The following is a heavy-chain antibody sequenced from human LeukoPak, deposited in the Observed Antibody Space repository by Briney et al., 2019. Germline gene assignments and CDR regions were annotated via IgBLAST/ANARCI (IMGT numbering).Heavy chain of an antibody. CDR3: AREAYYYDSSGYYKFDY. J-gene: IGHJ4*02. CDR1: GFTFSDYY. Sequence: GGSLRLSCAAPGFTFSDYYMSWIRQAPGKGLEWVSYISSSGSTIYYADSVKGRFTISRDNAKNSLYLQMNSLRAEDTAVYYCAREAYYYDSSGYYKFDYWGQGTLVTVSS. V-gene: IGHV3-11*01. D-gene: IGHD3-22*01. CDR2: ISSSGSTI.